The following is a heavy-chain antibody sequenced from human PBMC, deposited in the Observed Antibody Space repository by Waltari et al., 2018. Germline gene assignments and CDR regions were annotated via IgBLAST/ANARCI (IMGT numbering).Heavy chain of an antibody. CDR1: GGSFSGYY. D-gene: IGHD2-8*02. Sequence: QVQLQQWGAGLLQPSETLSLTCAVYGGSFSGYYWGWIRQPPGKGLEWIGEINHNGNINRNPSLRIGVTMLVDTSRSQVSLKMNSVTAADTAVYYCVRLEDCTGPGGNCYSGDSFAMDVWGQGTTVTVSS. CDR2: INHNGNI. V-gene: IGHV4-34*02. J-gene: IGHJ6*02. CDR3: VRLEDCTGPGGNCYSGDSFAMDV.